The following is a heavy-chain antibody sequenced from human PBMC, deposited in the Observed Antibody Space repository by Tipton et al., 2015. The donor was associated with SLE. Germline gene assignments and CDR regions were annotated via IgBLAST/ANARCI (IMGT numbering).Heavy chain of an antibody. CDR1: GGSISSHY. CDR2: FYYSGGT. CDR3: ASIASRSFDP. V-gene: IGHV4-59*11. Sequence: GLVKPSETLSLICTVSGGSISSHYWTWIRQPPGKGLEWIGYFYYSGGTSYNPSLKSRVTISVDTSKNQFSLKLSSVTAADTAVYYCASIASRSFDPWGQGTLVTVSS. J-gene: IGHJ5*02.